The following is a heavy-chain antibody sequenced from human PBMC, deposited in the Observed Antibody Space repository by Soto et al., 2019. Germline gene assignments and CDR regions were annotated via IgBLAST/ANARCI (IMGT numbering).Heavy chain of an antibody. CDR1: GFTFSSYG. D-gene: IGHD2-21*02. CDR2: SSATGAGT. V-gene: IGHV3-23*01. CDR3: AKERRAGGNYGCYSDF. Sequence: EVQLLESGGGLVQPGGSLRLSCAASGFTFSSYGMTWVRQAPGKGLEWVSFSSATGAGTYYADSVKGRFTISRDNSKNTLYLQMTSLRADDTAVYYCAKERRAGGNYGCYSDFWGQGALVIVSS. J-gene: IGHJ4*02.